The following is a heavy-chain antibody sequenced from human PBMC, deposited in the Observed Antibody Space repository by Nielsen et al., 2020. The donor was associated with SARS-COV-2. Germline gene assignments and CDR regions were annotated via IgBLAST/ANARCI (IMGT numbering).Heavy chain of an antibody. CDR2: IDYSGSA. CDR1: GGSISNSY. CDR3: ARDTGVDIDY. D-gene: IGHD7-27*01. Sequence: SETLSLTCTVSGGSISNSYWSWIRQPPGKGLEWIGYIDYSGSANYNPSLKSRVTISMDTSKNQFSLKLTSVTAADTAVYYCARDTGVDIDYWGQGIQVTVSS. V-gene: IGHV4-59*01. J-gene: IGHJ4*02.